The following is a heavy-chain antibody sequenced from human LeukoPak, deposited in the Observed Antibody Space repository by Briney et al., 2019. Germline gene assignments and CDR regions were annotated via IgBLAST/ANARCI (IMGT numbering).Heavy chain of an antibody. CDR2: MNPNSGNT. J-gene: IGHJ6*03. CDR3: AGQRGVTSLSYYYYMDV. D-gene: IGHD4-17*01. V-gene: IGHV1-8*03. CDR1: GYTFTSYH. Sequence: ASVKVSCKASGYTFTSYHINWVRQATGQGLEWMGWMNPNSGNTGYAQKFQGRVTITRDTSISTAYMELSSLRSDDTAVYYCAGQRGVTSLSYYYYMDVWGKGTTVTVSS.